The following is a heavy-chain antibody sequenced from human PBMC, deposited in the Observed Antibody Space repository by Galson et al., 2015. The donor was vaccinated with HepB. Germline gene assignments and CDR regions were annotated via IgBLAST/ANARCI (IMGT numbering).Heavy chain of an antibody. V-gene: IGHV3-48*02. CDR3: ARYGGYAGFAY. CDR1: GFSFSDYS. Sequence: SLRLSCAAAGFSFSDYSMNWVRQAPGKEPEWVSYISSSGVTRYYADSVKGRFTISRDNAKNSLRLQMDSLRDEDTAVYYCARYGGYAGFAYWGQGALVTVSS. D-gene: IGHD5-12*01. CDR2: ISSSGVTR. J-gene: IGHJ4*02.